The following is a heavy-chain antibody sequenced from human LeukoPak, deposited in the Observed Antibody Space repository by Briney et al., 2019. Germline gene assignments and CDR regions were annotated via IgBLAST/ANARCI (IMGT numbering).Heavy chain of an antibody. V-gene: IGHV4-39*01. CDR2: IYYSGNT. Sequence: PSETLSLTCAVSGDSISTGNSYWGWIRRPPGKGLEWVGSIYYSGNTYYNPSLKSRVTISVDTSKNQFSLKLTSVTAADTAVYYCARQTGVGLFILPGGQGTLVTVSS. D-gene: IGHD3-3*01. J-gene: IGHJ4*02. CDR1: GDSISTGNSY. CDR3: ARQTGVGLFILP.